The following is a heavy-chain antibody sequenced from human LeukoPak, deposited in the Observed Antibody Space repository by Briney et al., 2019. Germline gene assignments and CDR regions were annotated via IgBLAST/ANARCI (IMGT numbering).Heavy chain of an antibody. CDR2: ISNNGTT. V-gene: IGHV4-59*01. Sequence: SETLSLTCSVSGGSITSYFVSWLRQSPGKGLDWIGYISNNGTTNYNPSLKSRVTISVDTSKRQFSLRLSSVSAADTAIYYCARDISDRRGNWFHPWGQGILVTVSS. CDR3: ARDISDRRGNWFHP. J-gene: IGHJ5*02. D-gene: IGHD3-9*01. CDR1: GGSITSYF.